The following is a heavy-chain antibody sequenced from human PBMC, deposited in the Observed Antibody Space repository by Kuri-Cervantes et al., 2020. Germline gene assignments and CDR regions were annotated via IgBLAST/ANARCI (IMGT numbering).Heavy chain of an antibody. J-gene: IGHJ3*02. CDR2: IFSNDEK. CDR1: GFSLSNARMG. V-gene: IGHV2-26*01. CDR3: ARSYYDYVWGSYRYSQIDAFDI. D-gene: IGHD3-16*02. Sequence: SGPTLVKPTETLTLTCTVSGFSLSNARMGVSWIRQPPGKALEWLAHIFSNDEKSYSTSLKSRLTISKDTSKSQVVLTMTNMDPVDTATYYCARSYYDYVWGSYRYSQIDAFDIWGQGTMVTVSS.